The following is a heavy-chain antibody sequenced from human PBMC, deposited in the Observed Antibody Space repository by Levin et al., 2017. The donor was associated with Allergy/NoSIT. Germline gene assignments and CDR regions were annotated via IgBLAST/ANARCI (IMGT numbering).Heavy chain of an antibody. CDR3: ARVGGEYQLLSSFPGDNMDV. D-gene: IGHD2-2*01. CDR1: GGTFSSYA. J-gene: IGHJ6*02. Sequence: AASVKVSCKASGGTFSSYAISWVRQAPGQGLEWMGGIIPIFGTANYAQKFQGRVTITADESTSTAYMELSSLRSEDTAVYYCARVGGEYQLLSSFPGDNMDVWGQGTTVTVSS. V-gene: IGHV1-69*13. CDR2: IIPIFGTA.